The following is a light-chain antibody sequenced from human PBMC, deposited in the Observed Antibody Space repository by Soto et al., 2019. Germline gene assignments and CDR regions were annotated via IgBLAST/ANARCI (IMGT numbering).Light chain of an antibody. V-gene: IGKV3-11*01. Sequence: PGERATLSCRASQSVSSYLAWYQQRPGQAPRLLIYDASNRATGIPARFSGSGSGADFTLTISSLEPEDFAVYYCQQRSNWPPTFGQGTKVDIK. CDR2: DAS. CDR1: QSVSSY. CDR3: QQRSNWPPT. J-gene: IGKJ1*01.